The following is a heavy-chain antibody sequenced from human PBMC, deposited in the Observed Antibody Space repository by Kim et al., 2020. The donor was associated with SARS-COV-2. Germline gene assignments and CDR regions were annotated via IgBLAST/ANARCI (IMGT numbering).Heavy chain of an antibody. V-gene: IGHV4-59*13. D-gene: IGHD1-1*01. CDR3: ARGGPHTPIKAITGTTKGPFDY. Sequence: SETLSLTCTVSGGSISSYYWSWIRQPPGKGLEWIGYIYYSGSTNYNPSLKSRVTISVDTSKNQFSLKLSSVTAADTAVYYCARGGPHTPIKAITGTTKGPFDYWGQGTLVTVSS. CDR2: IYYSGST. CDR1: GGSISSYY. J-gene: IGHJ4*02.